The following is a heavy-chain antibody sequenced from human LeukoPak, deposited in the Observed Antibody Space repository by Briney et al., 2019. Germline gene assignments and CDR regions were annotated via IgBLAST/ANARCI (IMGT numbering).Heavy chain of an antibody. D-gene: IGHD6-13*01. J-gene: IGHJ3*02. V-gene: IGHV4-39*01. Sequence: SETLSLTCTVSGGSISSSSYYWGWIRQPPGKGLEWIVSIYYSGSTYYNPSLKSRVTISADTSKNQFSLKLTSVTAADTAVYYCARRNEDLIAAAGSDAFDIWGQGTMVTVSS. CDR3: ARRNEDLIAAAGSDAFDI. CDR1: GGSISSSSYY. CDR2: IYYSGST.